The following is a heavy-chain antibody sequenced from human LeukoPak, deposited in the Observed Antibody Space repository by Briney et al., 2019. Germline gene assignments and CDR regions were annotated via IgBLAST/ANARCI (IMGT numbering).Heavy chain of an antibody. CDR2: ITSSSSSTI. D-gene: IGHD4-23*01. V-gene: IGHV3-48*01. CDR3: ARYYGGNSACDY. J-gene: IGHJ4*02. Sequence: GGSLRLSCAASGFTFSSYGMHWVRQAPGKGLEWVSYITSSSSSTIYYADSVKGRFTISRDNAKNSLYLQMNSLRAEDTAVYYCARYYGGNSACDYWGQGTLVTVSS. CDR1: GFTFSSYG.